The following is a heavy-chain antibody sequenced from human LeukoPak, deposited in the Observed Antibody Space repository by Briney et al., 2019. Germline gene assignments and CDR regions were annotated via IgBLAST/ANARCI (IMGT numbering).Heavy chain of an antibody. CDR3: AREVWTTMDSDAFDI. CDR2: MHYSWSA. J-gene: IGHJ3*02. Sequence: SETLSLICSVSGGSIVSENYYWSWIRQPLGKGLEWIAYMHYSWSAYYNPSLKSRVSMSVDTSKNQFSLKVRSVTAADTAVYYCAREVWTTMDSDAFDIWGQGTLVTVSS. D-gene: IGHD5-18*01. V-gene: IGHV4-30-4*08. CDR1: GGSIVSENYY.